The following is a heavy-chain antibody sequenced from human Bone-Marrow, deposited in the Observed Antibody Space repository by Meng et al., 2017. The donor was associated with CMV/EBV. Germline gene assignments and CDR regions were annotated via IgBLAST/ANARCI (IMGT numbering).Heavy chain of an antibody. J-gene: IGHJ4*02. CDR3: ASSRGYSNYLTDY. CDR1: GFTFTNSA. D-gene: IGHD4-11*01. CDR2: IVVASANT. V-gene: IGHV1-58*01. Sequence: SVKVSCKASGFTFTNSAVQWVRQTRGQRLEWIGWIVVASANTNYAQKFQEGVTITRDMSTSTAYMELSSLRSEDTAVYYCASSRGYSNYLTDYWGQGTLVTVSS.